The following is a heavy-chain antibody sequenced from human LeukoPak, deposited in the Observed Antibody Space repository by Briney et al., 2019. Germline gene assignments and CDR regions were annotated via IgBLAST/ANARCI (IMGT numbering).Heavy chain of an antibody. CDR2: INHNGST. Sequence: SETLYLTCAVYGGSFSGYYWSWIRQPPGKGLEWIGEINHNGSTNYNPSLKSRVTISVDTSKNQFSLKLSSVTAADTAVYYCARGLRYSSSWYWFDPWGQGTLVTVSS. V-gene: IGHV4-34*01. CDR1: GGSFSGYY. J-gene: IGHJ5*02. D-gene: IGHD6-13*01. CDR3: ARGLRYSSSWYWFDP.